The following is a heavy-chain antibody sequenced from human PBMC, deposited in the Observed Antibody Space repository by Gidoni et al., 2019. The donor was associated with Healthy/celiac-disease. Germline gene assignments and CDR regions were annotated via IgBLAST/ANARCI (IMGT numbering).Heavy chain of an antibody. J-gene: IGHJ4*02. V-gene: IGHV1-69*02. D-gene: IGHD1-26*01. Sequence: QVQLVQSGAEVKKPGSSVKVSCKASGGTFSSYTISWVRQAPGQGLEWMGRIIPILGIANYEQKFQGRVTITADKSTSTAYMELSSLRSEDTAVYYCARGGGGVGATERYWGQGTLVTVSS. CDR2: IIPILGIA. CDR3: ARGGGGVGATERY. CDR1: GGTFSSYT.